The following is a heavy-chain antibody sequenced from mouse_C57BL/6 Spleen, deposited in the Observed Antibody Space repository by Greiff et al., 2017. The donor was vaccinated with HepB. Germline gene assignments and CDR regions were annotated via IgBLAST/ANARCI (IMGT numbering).Heavy chain of an antibody. V-gene: IGHV1-55*01. CDR1: GYTFTSYW. D-gene: IGHD1-1*01. J-gene: IGHJ3*01. CDR2: IYPGSGST. Sequence: QVQLQQPGAELVKPGASVKMSCKASGYTFTSYWITWVKQRPGQGLEWIGDIYPGSGSTNYNEKFKSKATLTVDTSSSTAYMQLSSLTAEDSAVYYCARDTTVVAPFSYWGQGTLVTVSA. CDR3: ARDTTVVAPFSY.